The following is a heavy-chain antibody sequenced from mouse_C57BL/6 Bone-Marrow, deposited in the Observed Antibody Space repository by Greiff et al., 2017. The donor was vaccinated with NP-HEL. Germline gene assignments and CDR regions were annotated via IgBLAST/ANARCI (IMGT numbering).Heavy chain of an antibody. CDR3: AKGYYDPYAMDD. J-gene: IGHJ4*01. V-gene: IGHV1-42*01. D-gene: IGHD2-4*01. Sequence: EVQVVESGPELVKPGASVKISCKASGYSFTGYYMNWVKQSPEKSLEWIGEINPSTGGTTYNQKFKAKATLTVDKSSSTAYMQLKSLTSEDSAVYYCAKGYYDPYAMDDWGQGTSVTVSS. CDR2: INPSTGGT. CDR1: GYSFTGYY.